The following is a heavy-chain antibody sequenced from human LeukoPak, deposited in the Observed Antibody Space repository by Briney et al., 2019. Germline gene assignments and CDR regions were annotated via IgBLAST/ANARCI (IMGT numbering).Heavy chain of an antibody. V-gene: IGHV4-59*02. CDR3: ASGSTEYYRYFDY. D-gene: IGHD2/OR15-2a*01. CDR1: GGSVSSHY. J-gene: IGHJ4*02. CDR2: IYNSGST. Sequence: SETLSLTCSVSGGSVSSHYWSWIRQPPGTGLEWIGYIYNSGSTNYNPSLKSRLTISVDTSKNQFSLKMASVTAADTAVYYCASGSTEYYRYFDYWGQGTLVTVSS.